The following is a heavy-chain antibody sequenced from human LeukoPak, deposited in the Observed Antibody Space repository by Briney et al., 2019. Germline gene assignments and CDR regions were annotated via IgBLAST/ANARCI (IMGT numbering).Heavy chain of an antibody. V-gene: IGHV4-4*07. CDR2: IYTSGST. Sequence: SETLSLTCTVSGGSISSYYWSWIRQPAGKGLEWIGRIYTSGSTNYNPSLKSRVTMSVDTSKNQFSQKLSSVTAADTAVYYCARGYCSGGSCYGPYYFDYWGQGTLVTVSS. CDR3: ARGYCSGGSCYGPYYFDY. CDR1: GGSISSYY. J-gene: IGHJ4*02. D-gene: IGHD2-15*01.